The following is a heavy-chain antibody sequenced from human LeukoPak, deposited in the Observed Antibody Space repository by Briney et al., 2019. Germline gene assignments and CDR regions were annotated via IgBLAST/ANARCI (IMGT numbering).Heavy chain of an antibody. CDR1: GYTFTSYG. CDR3: ARDREVLRYFDWLSTTDDY. J-gene: IGHJ4*02. CDR2: ISAYNCNT. D-gene: IGHD3-9*01. Sequence: ASVKVSCKASGYTFTSYGISWVRQAPGQGLEWMGWISAYNCNTNYAQKLQGRVTMTTDTSTSTAYMELRSLRSDDTAVYYCARDREVLRYFDWLSTTDDYWGQGTLVTVSS. V-gene: IGHV1-18*01.